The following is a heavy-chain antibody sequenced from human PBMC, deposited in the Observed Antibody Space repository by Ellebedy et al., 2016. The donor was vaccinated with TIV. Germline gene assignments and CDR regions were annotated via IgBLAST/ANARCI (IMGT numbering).Heavy chain of an antibody. CDR1: GGSFSGYY. Sequence: MPSETLSLTCAVYGGSFSGYYWSWIRQPPGKGLEWIGEITHSGSTNYNPSLKSRVTISVDTSKNQFSLNLSPVAAADTAVYYCARGRPAVVGALNYGLDVWGQGTTVTVSS. J-gene: IGHJ6*02. CDR2: ITHSGST. V-gene: IGHV4-34*01. CDR3: ARGRPAVVGALNYGLDV. D-gene: IGHD6-19*01.